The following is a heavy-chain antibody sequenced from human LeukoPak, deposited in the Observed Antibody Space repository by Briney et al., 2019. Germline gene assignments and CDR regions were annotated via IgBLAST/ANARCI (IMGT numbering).Heavy chain of an antibody. Sequence: SETLSLTCAVYGGSFSGYYWSWIRQPPGKGLEWIGEINHSGSTTYNPPLKSRVTISIDTSKNQFSLKLSSVTAADTAVYYCARGRAGGTGTYYYYYYLDVWGKGTTVTVSS. V-gene: IGHV4-34*01. CDR3: ARGRAGGTGTYYYYYYLDV. CDR1: GGSFSGYY. CDR2: INHSGST. D-gene: IGHD3-16*01. J-gene: IGHJ6*03.